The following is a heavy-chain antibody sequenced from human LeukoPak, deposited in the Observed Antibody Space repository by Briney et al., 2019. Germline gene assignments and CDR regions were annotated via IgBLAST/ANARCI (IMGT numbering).Heavy chain of an antibody. CDR1: GFTFRGYA. CDR2: ISGSGGTT. V-gene: IGHV3-23*01. J-gene: IGHJ6*02. CDR3: AKVGATLSYGMGV. Sequence: GGSLRLSCAASGFTFRGYAMSWVRQAPGKGLEWVSLISGSGGTTYYADSVKGRFTISRDNSKNTLSLQMNSLRAEDTALYYCAKVGATLSYGMGVWGQGTTVTVSS.